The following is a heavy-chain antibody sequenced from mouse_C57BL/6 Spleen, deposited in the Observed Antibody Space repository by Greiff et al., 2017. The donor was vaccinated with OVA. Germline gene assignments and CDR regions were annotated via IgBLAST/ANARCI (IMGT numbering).Heavy chain of an antibody. J-gene: IGHJ2*01. D-gene: IGHD3-2*02. Sequence: VQLKESGAELVRPGSSVKMSCKTSGYTFTSYGINWVQQRPGQGLEWIGYISIGTGYTEYNEKFKGKATLTLDTSSSTADMQLSSLTSEDSAISFCASSGTSSSAYLDYWGQGTTLTVSS. CDR2: ISIGTGYT. CDR1: GYTFTSYG. CDR3: ASSGTSSSAYLDY. V-gene: IGHV1-58*01.